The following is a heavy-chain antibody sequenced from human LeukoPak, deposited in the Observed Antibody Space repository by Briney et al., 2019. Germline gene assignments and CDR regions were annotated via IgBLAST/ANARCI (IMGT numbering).Heavy chain of an antibody. Sequence: SETLSLTCTVSGYSISSGYYWGWIRQPPGKGLEWIGSIYHSGSTYYNPSLKSRVTISVDTPKNQFSLKLSSVTAADTAVYYCARVAYYGSGGFDPWGQGTLVTVSS. V-gene: IGHV4-38-2*02. CDR2: IYHSGST. D-gene: IGHD3-10*01. J-gene: IGHJ5*02. CDR1: GYSISSGYY. CDR3: ARVAYYGSGGFDP.